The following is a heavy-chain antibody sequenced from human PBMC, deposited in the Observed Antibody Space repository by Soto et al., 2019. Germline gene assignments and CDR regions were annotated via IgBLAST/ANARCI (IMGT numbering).Heavy chain of an antibody. CDR2: IYPGDSDT. Sequence: PGESLKISCKGSGYSFTSYWIGWVRQMPGKGLEWMGIIYPGDSDTRYSPSFQGQVTISADKSISTAYLQWSSLKASDTAMYYCARMYYDFWSGYSKTHYYYYMDVWGKGTTVTVSS. CDR1: GYSFTSYW. D-gene: IGHD3-3*01. CDR3: ARMYYDFWSGYSKTHYYYYMDV. V-gene: IGHV5-51*01. J-gene: IGHJ6*03.